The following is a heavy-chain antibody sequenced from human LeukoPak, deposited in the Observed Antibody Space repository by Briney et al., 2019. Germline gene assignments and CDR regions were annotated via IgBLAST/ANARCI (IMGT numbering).Heavy chain of an antibody. CDR3: ARELWFANAPGSWLDP. J-gene: IGHJ5*02. V-gene: IGHV4-34*01. CDR1: GGPFSGYF. D-gene: IGHD3-10*01. Sequence: SETLSLTCAVSGGPFSGYFWSWIRQSSGKGLEWIGEIHNSGTTNYNPSLNSRVTISEDTSKNQFSLRLNSVTAADTAVYYCARELWFANAPGSWLDPWGQGTLVTVSS. CDR2: IHNSGTT.